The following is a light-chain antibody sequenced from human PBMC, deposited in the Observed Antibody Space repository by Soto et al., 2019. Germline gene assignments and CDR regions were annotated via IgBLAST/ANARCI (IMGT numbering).Light chain of an antibody. CDR2: DAS. J-gene: IGKJ1*01. CDR1: QSVNSN. CDR3: QQYNNWLRWT. V-gene: IGKV3-15*01. Sequence: EIVMTQSPATLSVPPGERVTFSCRASQSVNSNLAWYQQKPGRGPRLLIYDASTRATGIPARFSGSGSGTEFTLTISSLQSEDFAVYYCQQYNNWLRWTFGQGTKVEVK.